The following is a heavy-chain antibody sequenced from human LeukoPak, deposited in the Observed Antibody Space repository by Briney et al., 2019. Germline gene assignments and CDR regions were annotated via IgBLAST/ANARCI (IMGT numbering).Heavy chain of an antibody. CDR1: GFTVSTNY. J-gene: IGHJ4*02. D-gene: IGHD7-27*01. Sequence: PGGSLRLSCAVSGFTVSTNYMTWVRQAPGKGLEWVSVIYTGGSTYYADSVKGRFTISRDNFKNTLYLQMNSLRTEDTAVYYCARRLPTAWGADYWGQGTLVTVSS. CDR2: IYTGGST. CDR3: ARRLPTAWGADY. V-gene: IGHV3-53*01.